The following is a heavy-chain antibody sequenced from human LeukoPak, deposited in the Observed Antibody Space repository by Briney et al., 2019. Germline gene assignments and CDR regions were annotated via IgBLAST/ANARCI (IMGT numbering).Heavy chain of an antibody. V-gene: IGHV4-4*02. CDR1: GGSISSSNW. CDR3: ARVMIDCSGGSCYSGDFDY. CDR2: IYHSGST. Sequence: SETLSLTCAVSGGSISSSNWWSWVRQPPGKGLEWIGEIYHSGSTNYNPSLKSRVTISVDKSKNQFSLKLSSVTAADTAVYYRARVMIDCSGGSCYSGDFDYWGQGTLVTVSS. J-gene: IGHJ4*02. D-gene: IGHD2-15*01.